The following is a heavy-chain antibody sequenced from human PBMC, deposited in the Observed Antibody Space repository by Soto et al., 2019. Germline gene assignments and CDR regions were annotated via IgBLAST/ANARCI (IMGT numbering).Heavy chain of an antibody. J-gene: IGHJ4*02. V-gene: IGHV5-51*01. CDR2: IYPGDSDT. Sequence: GESLKISCKGSGYSFTSYWIGWVRQMPGKGLEWMGIIYPGDSDTRYSPSFQGQVTISADKSISTAYLQWSSLKASDTAMYYCARQPLVVPAALVYSSQYWGQGTLVTVSS. CDR1: GYSFTSYW. D-gene: IGHD2-2*01. CDR3: ARQPLVVPAALVYSSQY.